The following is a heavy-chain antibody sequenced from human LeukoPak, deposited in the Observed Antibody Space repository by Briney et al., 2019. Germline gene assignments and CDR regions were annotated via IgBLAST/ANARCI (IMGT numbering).Heavy chain of an antibody. CDR2: VFYSGKT. Sequence: SETLSLTCTVSGGSISISSYYWSWIRQSPGKGLEWIGYVFYSGKTDYSPSLRSRVSMSVDTSKNQFSLKVTSVTAADTAVYYCARDTNLRDSFDIWGQGTMVTVSS. D-gene: IGHD2-8*01. CDR3: ARDTNLRDSFDI. V-gene: IGHV4-61*01. J-gene: IGHJ3*02. CDR1: GGSISISSYY.